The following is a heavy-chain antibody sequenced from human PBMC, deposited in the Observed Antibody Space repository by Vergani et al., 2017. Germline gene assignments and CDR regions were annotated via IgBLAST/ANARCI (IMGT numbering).Heavy chain of an antibody. CDR3: ARGQYYCGDRNFDD. D-gene: IGHD4-17*01. Sequence: QVQLVQSGAEVKKPGASVTVSCKASGYTFTSYDINWVRQATGQGLEWMGWMNPNSGNTGYAQKFQGRVTMTRNTPLSPAYMERSSLWSEDTAVYYCARGQYYCGDRNFDDWGQGTLVTVSS. J-gene: IGHJ4*02. CDR1: GYTFTSYD. V-gene: IGHV1-8*01. CDR2: MNPNSGNT.